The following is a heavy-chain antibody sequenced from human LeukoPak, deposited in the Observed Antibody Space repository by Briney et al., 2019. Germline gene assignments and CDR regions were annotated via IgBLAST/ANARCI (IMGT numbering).Heavy chain of an antibody. CDR1: GFIFSTYN. CDR2: ISSSSSYI. Sequence: GGSLRLSCSASGFIFSTYNMNWVRQAPGKGLEWVSSISSSSSYIYYADSVKGRFTISRDNAKNSLYLQMNSLRAEDTAVYYCARVRTYGEGDYWGQGTLVTVSS. D-gene: IGHD4-17*01. V-gene: IGHV3-21*01. CDR3: ARVRTYGEGDY. J-gene: IGHJ4*02.